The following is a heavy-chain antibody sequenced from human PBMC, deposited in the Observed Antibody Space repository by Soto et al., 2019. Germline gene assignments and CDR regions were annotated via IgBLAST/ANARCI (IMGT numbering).Heavy chain of an antibody. V-gene: IGHV4-34*01. CDR1: GGSFSGYY. CDR2: INHSGST. CDR3: ARGLAARAYYYYYMDV. J-gene: IGHJ6*03. Sequence: LSLTCAVYGGSFSGYYWSWIRHPPGKGLEWIGEINHSGSTNYNPSLKSRVTISVDTSKNQFSLKLSSVTAADTAVYYCARGLAARAYYYYYMDVWGKGTTVTVSS.